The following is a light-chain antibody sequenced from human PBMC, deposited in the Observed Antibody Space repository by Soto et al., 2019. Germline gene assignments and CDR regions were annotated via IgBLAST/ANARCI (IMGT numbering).Light chain of an antibody. CDR2: GAS. CDR1: QSVSSSD. CDR3: HQSGISPPT. V-gene: IGKV3-20*01. Sequence: EVVLTQSPGTLYLSPGERATLSCRASQSVSSSDLAWYQQKPGQAPRLLISGASNRATGTPDRFSGSGSGTDFTLTITSLEHEDFEVFYWHQSGISPPTLGQGNKV. J-gene: IGKJ1*01.